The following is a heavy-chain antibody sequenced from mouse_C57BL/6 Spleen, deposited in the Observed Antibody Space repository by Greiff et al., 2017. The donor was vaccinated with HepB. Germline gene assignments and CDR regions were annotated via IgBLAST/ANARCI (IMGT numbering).Heavy chain of an antibody. Sequence: QVQLQQSGAELVRPGTSVKMSCKASGYTFTNYWIGWAKQRPGHGLEWIGDIYPGGGYTNYNEKFKGKATLTADKSSNTAYIQFSSLTSYDSAIYYCARERASYYHDYAMDYWGQGTSVTVSS. D-gene: IGHD1-1*01. CDR1: GYTFTNYW. CDR3: ARERASYYHDYAMDY. V-gene: IGHV1-63*01. J-gene: IGHJ4*01. CDR2: IYPGGGYT.